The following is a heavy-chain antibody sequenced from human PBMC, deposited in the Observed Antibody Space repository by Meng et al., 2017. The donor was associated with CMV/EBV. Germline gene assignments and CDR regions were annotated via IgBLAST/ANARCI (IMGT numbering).Heavy chain of an antibody. CDR1: GFTFRNAW. CDR2: IKSKTDGGTT. D-gene: IGHD2-2*02. CDR3: TTDTGYCSSTSCYTGPHDAFDI. V-gene: IGHV3-15*01. Sequence: GGSLRLSCAASGFTFRNAWMSWVRQAPGKGLEWVGRIKSKTDGGTTDYAAPVKGRFTISRDDSKNTLYLQMNSLKTEDTAVYYCTTDTGYCSSTSCYTGPHDAFDIWGQGTMVTVSS. J-gene: IGHJ3*02.